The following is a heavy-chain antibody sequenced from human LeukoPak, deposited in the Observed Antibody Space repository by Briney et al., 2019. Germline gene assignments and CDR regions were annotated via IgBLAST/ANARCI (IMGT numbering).Heavy chain of an antibody. Sequence: GGSLRLSCAASGFTFSSYEMNWVRQAPGKGLEWVSYISSSGSTIYYADSVEGRFTISRDNAKNSLYLQMNSLRAEDTAVYYCARDNLARSFDYWGQGTLVTVSS. J-gene: IGHJ4*02. CDR2: ISSSGSTI. V-gene: IGHV3-48*03. CDR3: ARDNLARSFDY. CDR1: GFTFSSYE. D-gene: IGHD3-3*02.